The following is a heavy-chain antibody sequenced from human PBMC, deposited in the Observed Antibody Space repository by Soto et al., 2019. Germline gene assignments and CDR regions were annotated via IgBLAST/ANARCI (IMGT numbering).Heavy chain of an antibody. CDR1: GDSITSSSHY. J-gene: IGHJ4*02. Sequence: QLQLQESGPGLVKPSETLSLTCTVSGDSITSSSHYWGWIRQPPGKGLESIANIYYDGNTYYNPSLKSRVAISLATSKNQFSLRLNSVTAADTAVYYCARSSIEPRVFMYPFDSWGQGTLVTVSS. CDR2: IYYDGNT. D-gene: IGHD6-6*01. CDR3: ARSSIEPRVFMYPFDS. V-gene: IGHV4-39*01.